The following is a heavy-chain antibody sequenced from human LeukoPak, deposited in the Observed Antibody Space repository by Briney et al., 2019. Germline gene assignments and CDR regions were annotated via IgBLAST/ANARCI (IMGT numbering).Heavy chain of an antibody. CDR1: GFTVSSNY. CDR2: IYSGGTT. CDR3: ASKLTTGS. D-gene: IGHD4-17*01. J-gene: IGHJ5*02. Sequence: PGGSLRFSCLVSGFTVSSNYMSWVRQTPGKGLEWVSVIYSGGTTKYADSVKGRFTIYRDTSKNTLYLQMNSLRVEDTAVYYCASKLTTGSWGQGTLVTVSS. V-gene: IGHV3-66*01.